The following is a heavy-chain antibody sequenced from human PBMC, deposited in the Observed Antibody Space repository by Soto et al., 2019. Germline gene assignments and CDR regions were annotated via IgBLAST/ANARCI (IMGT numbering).Heavy chain of an antibody. D-gene: IGHD3-9*01. J-gene: IGHJ6*02. V-gene: IGHV4-4*02. CDR2: IYHSGST. CDR1: GGSISSSNW. Sequence: SETLSLTCAVSGGSISSSNWWSWVRQPPGKGLEWIGEIYHSGSTNYNPSLKSRVTISVDKSKNQFSLKLSSVTAADTAVYYCARGNDDILTGVYYYYGMDVWGQGTTVTVSS. CDR3: ARGNDDILTGVYYYYGMDV.